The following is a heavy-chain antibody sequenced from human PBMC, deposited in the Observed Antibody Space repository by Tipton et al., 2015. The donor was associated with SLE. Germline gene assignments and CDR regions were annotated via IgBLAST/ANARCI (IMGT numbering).Heavy chain of an antibody. CDR2: IIYSGGST. CDR3: AKNAEKHCGGDCSPFDY. J-gene: IGHJ4*02. Sequence: SLRLSCAASGFTLSSYAMTWVRQAPGKGLEWVSIIYSGGSTYYADSVKGRFTVSRGTSKNTLYLQMSSLRPEDTAVYYCAKNAEKHCGGDCSPFDYWGQGTLVTVSS. V-gene: IGHV3-23*03. D-gene: IGHD2-21*01. CDR1: GFTLSSYA.